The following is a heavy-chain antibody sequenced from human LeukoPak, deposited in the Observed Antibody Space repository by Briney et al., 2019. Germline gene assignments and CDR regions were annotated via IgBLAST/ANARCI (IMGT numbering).Heavy chain of an antibody. CDR2: TYYRSTWYN. CDR3: AGRLTQYDCFDP. CDR1: GDIVSSNSVT. D-gene: IGHD4-23*01. V-gene: IGHV6-1*01. Sequence: SQTLSLTCAISGDIVSSNSVTWNWIRQPPSRGLEWLGRTYYRSTWYNDYAVSVRGRITVNPDTSKNQFSLHLNSVTPEDTAVYYCAGRLTQYDCFDPWGQGILVTVSS. J-gene: IGHJ5*02.